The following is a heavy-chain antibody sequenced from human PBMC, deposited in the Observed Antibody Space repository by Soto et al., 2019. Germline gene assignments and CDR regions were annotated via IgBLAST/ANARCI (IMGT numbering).Heavy chain of an antibody. CDR3: ARDRVRFLEWPEYGMDV. CDR2: ISYDGSNK. D-gene: IGHD3-3*01. V-gene: IGHV3-30-3*01. J-gene: IGHJ6*02. Sequence: GGSLRLSCAASGFTFSSYAMHWVRQAPGKGLEWVAVISYDGSNKYYADSVKGRFTISRDNSKNTLYLQMNSLRAEDTAVYYCARDRVRFLEWPEYGMDVWGQGTTVTVSS. CDR1: GFTFSSYA.